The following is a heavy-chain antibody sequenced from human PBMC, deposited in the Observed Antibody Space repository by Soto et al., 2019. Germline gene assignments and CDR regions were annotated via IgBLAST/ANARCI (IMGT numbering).Heavy chain of an antibody. D-gene: IGHD1-26*01. CDR2: ISGYNGHT. CDR1: GNTFSRYG. Sequence: QVHLVQSGAEVKKPGASVTVSCKASGNTFSRYGISWVRQAPGQGLEWMGWISGYNGHTNYAQKSRCRLKITTDTSTSTVYMELRRLTSDDTAVYYCGRDGDQWDQRYLDFWGQGTQVTVYS. V-gene: IGHV1-18*01. CDR3: GRDGDQWDQRYLDF. J-gene: IGHJ4*02.